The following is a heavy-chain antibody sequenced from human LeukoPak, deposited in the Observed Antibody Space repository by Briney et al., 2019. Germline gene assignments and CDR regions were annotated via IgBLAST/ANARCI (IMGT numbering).Heavy chain of an antibody. CDR1: GLTFSSYA. J-gene: IGHJ4*02. CDR3: AKEGRKTGNTYGYEFDS. CDR2: VGSSGGST. D-gene: IGHD5-18*01. V-gene: IGHV3-23*01. Sequence: GGSLRLSCAASGLTFSSYAMSWVRQAPGKGLEWVSAVGSSGGSTNYEDYVKGQFTISRDNSKNTVYSHMNNLRAEDTAVYYCAKEGRKTGNTYGYEFDSWGQGTLVTVSS.